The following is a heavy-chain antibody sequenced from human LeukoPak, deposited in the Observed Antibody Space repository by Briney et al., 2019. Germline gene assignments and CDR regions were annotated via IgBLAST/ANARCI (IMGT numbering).Heavy chain of an antibody. D-gene: IGHD3-3*01. Sequence: ASVKVSCKTSGYSLTDFYLHWVRQASGQGLEWMGWINPNTGDTHYGQKYQGRVTLTRDTSISTAYMELSRLRPDDTAVYYCARDGGFDFWGQGTPVTVS. V-gene: IGHV1-2*02. CDR2: INPNTGDT. J-gene: IGHJ4*02. CDR1: GYSLTDFY. CDR3: ARDGGFDF.